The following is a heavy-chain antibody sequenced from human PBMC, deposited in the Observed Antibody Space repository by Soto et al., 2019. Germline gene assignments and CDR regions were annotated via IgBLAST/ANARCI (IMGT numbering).Heavy chain of an antibody. CDR2: ISGSGGST. CDR1: GSTFSSYA. Sequence: EVQLLESGGGLVQPGGSLRLSCAASGSTFSSYAMRWVRQAPVKGLEWVSAISGSGGSTYYADSVKGRFTISRDNSKNTLYLKMNSLRAEDTAVYYCARRGSGSYYDYWGQGTLVTVSS. D-gene: IGHD1-26*01. CDR3: ARRGSGSYYDY. J-gene: IGHJ4*02. V-gene: IGHV3-23*01.